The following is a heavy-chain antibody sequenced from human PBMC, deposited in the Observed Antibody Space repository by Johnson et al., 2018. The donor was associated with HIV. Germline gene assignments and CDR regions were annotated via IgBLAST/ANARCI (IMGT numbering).Heavy chain of an antibody. J-gene: IGHJ3*02. CDR1: GFTVSSNY. D-gene: IGHD3-10*01. CDR2: IYRGGST. CDR3: AKVGSYYPSTGGDAFDI. V-gene: IGHV3-66*01. Sequence: VQLVESGGGLVQPGGSLRLSCAASGFTVSSNYMSWVRQAPGKGLVWVPVIYRGGSTSYADSVKGRFTLPRANSKNTLYLQMNSLRAEDTAVYYRAKVGSYYPSTGGDAFDIWGQGTMVTVSS.